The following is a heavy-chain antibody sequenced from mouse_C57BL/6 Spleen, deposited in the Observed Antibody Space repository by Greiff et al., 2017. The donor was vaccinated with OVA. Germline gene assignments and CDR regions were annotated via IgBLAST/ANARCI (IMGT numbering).Heavy chain of an antibody. D-gene: IGHD2-3*01. V-gene: IGHV1-54*01. CDR2: INPGSGGT. J-gene: IGHJ2*01. CDR1: GYAFTNYL. Sequence: VQLQESGAELVRPGTSVKVSCKASGYAFTNYLIEWVKQRPGQGLEWIGVINPGSGGTNYNEKFKGKATLTADKSSSTAYMQLSSLTSEDSAVYFCARGVVTSYFDYWGQGTTLTVSS. CDR3: ARGVVTSYFDY.